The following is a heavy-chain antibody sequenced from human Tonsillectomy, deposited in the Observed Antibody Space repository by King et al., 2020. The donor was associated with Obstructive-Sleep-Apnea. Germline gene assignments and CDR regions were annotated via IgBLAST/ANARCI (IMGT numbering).Heavy chain of an antibody. Sequence: VQLVESGGGVVQPGRSLRLSCAASGFTFSSYAMHWVRQAPGKGLEWVAVISYDGSSKYSADSVKGRFTISRDNSKNTLYLQMNTLRVEDTAMYYCARAFSSSWSDFDYWGQGTLVTVSS. CDR1: GFTFSSYA. CDR2: ISYDGSSK. J-gene: IGHJ4*02. V-gene: IGHV3-30-3*01. CDR3: ARAFSSSWSDFDY. D-gene: IGHD6-13*01.